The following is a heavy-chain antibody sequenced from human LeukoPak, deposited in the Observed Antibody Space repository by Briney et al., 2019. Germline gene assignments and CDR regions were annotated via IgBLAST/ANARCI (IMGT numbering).Heavy chain of an antibody. CDR2: ISSSSSYI. D-gene: IGHD6-13*01. J-gene: IGHJ6*02. CDR1: GFTFSSYS. V-gene: IGHV3-21*01. CDR3: ARGLAAAGWGSFVADYYYGMDV. Sequence: GGSLRLSCAASGFTFSSYSMNWVRQAPGKGLEWVSSISSSSSYIYYADSVKGRFTISRDNAKNSLYLQMNSLRAEDTAVYYCARGLAAAGWGSFVADYYYGMDVWGQGTTVTVSS.